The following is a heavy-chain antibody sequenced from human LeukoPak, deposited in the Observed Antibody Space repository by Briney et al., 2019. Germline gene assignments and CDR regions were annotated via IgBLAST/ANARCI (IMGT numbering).Heavy chain of an antibody. Sequence: VSAISGSGGSTYSADSVKGRFTISRDNSKNTLYLQMNSLRAEDTAVYYCAKGPTAHDAFDIWGQGTMVTVSS. CDR2: ISGSGGST. CDR3: AKGPTAHDAFDI. V-gene: IGHV3-23*01. D-gene: IGHD4-17*01. J-gene: IGHJ3*02.